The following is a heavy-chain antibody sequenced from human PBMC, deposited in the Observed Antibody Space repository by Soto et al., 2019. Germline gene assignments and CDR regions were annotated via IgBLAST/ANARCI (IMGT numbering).Heavy chain of an antibody. CDR1: GGSFSGYY. CDR2: INHSGST. V-gene: IGHV4-34*01. J-gene: IGHJ4*02. CDR3: ARGRSYDFTLGMVFDY. Sequence: PSETLSLTCAVYGGSFSGYYWSWIRQPPGKGLEWIGEINHSGSTNYNPSLKSRVTISVDTSKNQFSLKLSSVTAADTSVYYCARGRSYDFTLGMVFDYWGQGTLVTVSS. D-gene: IGHD3-3*01.